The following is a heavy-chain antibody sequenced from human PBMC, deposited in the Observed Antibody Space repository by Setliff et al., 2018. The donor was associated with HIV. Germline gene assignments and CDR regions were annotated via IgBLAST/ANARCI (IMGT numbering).Heavy chain of an antibody. D-gene: IGHD2-15*01. CDR3: ARGRSGQTYWGTRPLGLDY. CDR1: SGSMTGRY. J-gene: IGHJ4*01. CDR2: LHSLGSSRVSDTP. Sequence: PSQTLSLTCSVSSGSMTGRYSTWVRQPPGKGLEWIGYLHSLGSSRVSDTPNYSPSPKSRITISLDTSKRQFSLTMTSLTAADTAVYYGARGRSGQTYWGTRPLGLDYWGQGSLVTVSS. V-gene: IGHV4-4*08.